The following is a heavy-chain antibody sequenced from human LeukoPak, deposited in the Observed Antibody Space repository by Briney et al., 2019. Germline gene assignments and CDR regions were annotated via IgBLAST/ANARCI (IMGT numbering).Heavy chain of an antibody. J-gene: IGHJ4*02. V-gene: IGHV3-23*01. CDR1: GFTFSSSA. D-gene: IGHD3-10*01. CDR2: ISGSGGTT. CDR3: ARDGRGFGLDY. Sequence: GGSLRLSCAASGFTFSSSAMSWVRQAPGKGLEWVSVISGSGGTTYYADSVKGRFTISRDNSKNTLYLQMNSLRAEDTAVYYCARDGRGFGLDYWGQGSLVTVSS.